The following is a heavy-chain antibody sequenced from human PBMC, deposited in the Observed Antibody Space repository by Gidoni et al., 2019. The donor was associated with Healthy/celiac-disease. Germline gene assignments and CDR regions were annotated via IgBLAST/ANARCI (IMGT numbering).Heavy chain of an antibody. J-gene: IGHJ6*03. CDR2: IIPIFGTA. Sequence: QVQLVQSGAEVKKPGSSVKVSCKASGGTFSSYAISWVRQAPGQGLEWMGGIIPIFGTANYAQKFQGRVTITADKSTSTAYMELSSLRSEDTAVYYCARDQDSSGYSRHYYYYMDVWGKGTTVTVSS. D-gene: IGHD3-22*01. V-gene: IGHV1-69*06. CDR1: GGTFSSYA. CDR3: ARDQDSSGYSRHYYYYMDV.